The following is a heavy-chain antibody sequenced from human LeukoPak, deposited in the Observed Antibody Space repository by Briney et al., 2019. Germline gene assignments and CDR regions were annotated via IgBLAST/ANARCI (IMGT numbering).Heavy chain of an antibody. CDR3: ARGSMVLWFGELARINWFDP. CDR2: INHSGST. V-gene: IGHV4-39*07. J-gene: IGHJ5*02. Sequence: SETLSLTCTVSGGSISSSSYYWSWIRQPPGEGLEWIGEINHSGSTNYNPSLKSRVTISVDTSKNQFSLKLSSVTAADTAVYYCARGSMVLWFGELARINWFDPWGQGTLVTVSS. D-gene: IGHD3-10*01. CDR1: GGSISSSSYY.